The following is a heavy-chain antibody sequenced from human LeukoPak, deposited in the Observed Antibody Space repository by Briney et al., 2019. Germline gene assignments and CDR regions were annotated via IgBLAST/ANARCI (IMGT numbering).Heavy chain of an antibody. Sequence: ASVKVSCKASGYTFTNSDINWVRQATGQGLEWMGWMNPNNGNTGYAQNFHGRVTMTRDTSKSTAYMELSSLRSEDTAVYYCARDRGGSWGPEIPFWGQGTLVTVSS. V-gene: IGHV1-8*01. CDR2: MNPNNGNT. D-gene: IGHD3-10*01. J-gene: IGHJ4*02. CDR3: ARDRGGSWGPEIPF. CDR1: GYTFTNSD.